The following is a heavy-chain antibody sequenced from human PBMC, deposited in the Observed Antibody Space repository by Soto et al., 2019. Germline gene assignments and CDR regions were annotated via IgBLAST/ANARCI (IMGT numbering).Heavy chain of an antibody. Sequence: EVQLLESGGGLVQPGGSLRLSCAASGFTFSSHAMSWVRQAPGKGLEWVSDIRGSGGSTDYADSVKGRFTISRDNSKNTLYLQLNSLSAEDMAVYYCARKSYYYYDMDVWGQGTTVTVSS. J-gene: IGHJ6*02. CDR1: GFTFSSHA. CDR3: ARKSYYYYDMDV. CDR2: IRGSGGST. V-gene: IGHV3-23*01.